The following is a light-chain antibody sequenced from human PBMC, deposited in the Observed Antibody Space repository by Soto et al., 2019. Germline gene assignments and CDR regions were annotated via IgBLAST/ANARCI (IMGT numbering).Light chain of an antibody. CDR1: QSVSSY. Sequence: EIVLTQSPGPLSLSPGERATLSRRASQSVSSYLAWYQQKPGQAPRLLIYGASTRATGIPARFSGSGSGTEFTLTISRLEPEDFAVYYCHQYVSSWTFGQGTKVDNK. J-gene: IGKJ1*01. V-gene: IGKV3-20*01. CDR2: GAS. CDR3: HQYVSSWT.